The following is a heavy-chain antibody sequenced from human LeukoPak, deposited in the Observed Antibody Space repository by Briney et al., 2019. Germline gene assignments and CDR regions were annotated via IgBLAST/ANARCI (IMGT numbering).Heavy chain of an antibody. CDR3: ARHPYSGSYHFDY. CDR2: INPNSGGT. J-gene: IGHJ4*02. V-gene: IGHV1-2*02. D-gene: IGHD1-26*01. Sequence: ASVKVSCKASGYIFTGYYLHWVRQAPGQGLEWMGWINPNSGGTNSAQKFQGRVTMTRDTSISTAYMELSRLTSDDTAVYYCARHPYSGSYHFDYWGQGTLVTVSS. CDR1: GYIFTGYY.